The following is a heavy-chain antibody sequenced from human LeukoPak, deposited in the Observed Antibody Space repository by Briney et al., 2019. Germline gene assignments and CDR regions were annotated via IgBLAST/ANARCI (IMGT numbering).Heavy chain of an antibody. Sequence: PGGSVRLSCAASGFIFSSYSMSWVRQAPWKGLEWVSGMSGSGGSTYYADSVKGRFTISRDNSKNTLYLQMNSLRAEDTAVYYCAKQLGYCSDGSCYFPYWGQGTLVTVSS. J-gene: IGHJ4*02. CDR1: GFIFSSYS. V-gene: IGHV3-23*01. CDR3: AKQLGYCSDGSCYFPY. D-gene: IGHD2-15*01. CDR2: MSGSGGST.